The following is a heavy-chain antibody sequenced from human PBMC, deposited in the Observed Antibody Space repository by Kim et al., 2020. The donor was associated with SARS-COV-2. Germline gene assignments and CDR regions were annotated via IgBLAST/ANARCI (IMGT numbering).Heavy chain of an antibody. J-gene: IGHJ4*02. CDR3: ARHIREKGERFLEIGC. CDR2: IYYSGST. V-gene: IGHV4-39*01. Sequence: SETLSLTCTVSGGSISSSSYYWGWIRQPPGKGLEWIGSIYYSGSTYYNPSLKSRVTISVDTSKNQFSLKLSSVTAADTAVYYCARHIREKGERFLEIGCWGQGTLVTISS. CDR1: GGSISSSSYY. D-gene: IGHD3-3*01.